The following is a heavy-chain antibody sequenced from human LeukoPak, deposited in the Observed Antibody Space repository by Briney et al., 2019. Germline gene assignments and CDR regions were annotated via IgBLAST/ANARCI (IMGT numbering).Heavy chain of an antibody. D-gene: IGHD3-10*01. CDR3: ARNYASASLGKQKNYYYYMDV. Sequence: SETLSLTCTVSGGSISSSSYSWGWIRQPAGKGLEWIGRIYTSGSTNYNPSLKSRVTMSVDTSKNQFSLKLSSVTAADTAVYYCARNYASASLGKQKNYYYYMDVWGKGTTVTISS. CDR1: GGSISSSSYS. CDR2: IYTSGST. J-gene: IGHJ6*03. V-gene: IGHV4-61*02.